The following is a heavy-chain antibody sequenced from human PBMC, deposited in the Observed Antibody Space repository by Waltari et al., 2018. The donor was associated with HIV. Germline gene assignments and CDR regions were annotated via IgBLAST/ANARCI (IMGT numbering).Heavy chain of an antibody. Sequence: QLQLQESGPGLVKPSETLSLTCTVPGGSISSSRYYRGWVRQPPGTGAEWIGSLYYSGSTYYNPSLKSRVTISVDTSKNQFSLKLSSVTAADTAVYYCARGREGYYDSSGYYYDAFDIWGQGTMVTVSS. CDR3: ARGREGYYDSSGYYYDAFDI. J-gene: IGHJ3*02. V-gene: IGHV4-39*07. D-gene: IGHD3-22*01. CDR1: GGSISSSRYY. CDR2: LYYSGST.